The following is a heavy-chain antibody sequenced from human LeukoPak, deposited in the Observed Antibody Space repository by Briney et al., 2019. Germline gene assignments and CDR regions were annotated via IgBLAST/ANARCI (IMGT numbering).Heavy chain of an antibody. CDR3: ARVGDGSGSYYYYYYMDV. V-gene: IGHV4-61*08. CDR2: IYYSGST. CDR1: GGSISSSVYY. J-gene: IGHJ6*03. D-gene: IGHD3-10*01. Sequence: SETLSLTCTVSGGSISSSVYYWGWIRQPPGKGLEWIGYIYYSGSTNYNPSLKSRVTISVDTSKNQFSLKLSSVTAADTAVYYCARVGDGSGSYYYYYYMDVWGKGTTVTVSS.